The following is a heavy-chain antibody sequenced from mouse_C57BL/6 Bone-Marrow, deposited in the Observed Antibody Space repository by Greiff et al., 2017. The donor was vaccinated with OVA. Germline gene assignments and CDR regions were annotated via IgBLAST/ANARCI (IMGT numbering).Heavy chain of an antibody. CDR1: GYTFTSYW. CDR2: IYPSDSET. D-gene: IGHD2-2*01. J-gene: IGHJ1*03. CDR3: ASGYYWYFDV. V-gene: IGHV1-61*01. Sequence: QVQLQQSGAELVRPGSSVKLSCKASGYTFTSYWMDWVKQRPGQGLEWIGNIYPSDSETHYTQKFKDKATLTVDKSSSTAYMQLSSLTSEDSAVYYCASGYYWYFDVWGTGTTVTVSS.